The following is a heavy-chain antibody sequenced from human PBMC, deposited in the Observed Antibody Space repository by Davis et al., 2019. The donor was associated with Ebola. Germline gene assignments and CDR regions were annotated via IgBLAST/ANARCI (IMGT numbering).Heavy chain of an antibody. V-gene: IGHV1-3*01. J-gene: IGHJ6*02. D-gene: IGHD3-10*01. Sequence: ASVKVSCKASGYTFTRYTMHWVRQAPGQRLEWMGWINAGNGNTKYSQKFQGRVTITRDTSASTAYMELSSLRSEDTAVYYCAREELLWFGELLYYYYYGMDVWGQGTTVTVSS. CDR3: AREELLWFGELLYYYYYGMDV. CDR2: INAGNGNT. CDR1: GYTFTRYT.